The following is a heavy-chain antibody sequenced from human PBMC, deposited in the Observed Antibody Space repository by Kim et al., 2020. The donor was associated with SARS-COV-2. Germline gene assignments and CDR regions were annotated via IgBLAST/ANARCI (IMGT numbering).Heavy chain of an antibody. CDR3: ARTFPRGYTGYESEAADY. J-gene: IGHJ4*02. CDR2: FFYSGST. D-gene: IGHD5-12*01. Sequence: SETLSLTCTVSGGSVSSGSYYWSWIRQPPGKGLEWIGYFFYSGSTNYNPSLKSRVTISVDTSKNQFSLKLSSVTPADTAVYYCARTFPRGYTGYESEAADYWGQGTLVTVSS. CDR1: GGSVSSGSYY. V-gene: IGHV4-61*01.